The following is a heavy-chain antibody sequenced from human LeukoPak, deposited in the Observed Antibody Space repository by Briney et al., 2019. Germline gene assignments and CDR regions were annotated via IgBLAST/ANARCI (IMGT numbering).Heavy chain of an antibody. CDR1: GFTFSSYS. CDR3: ARDRWATDIVVVVAAGGYNWFDP. J-gene: IGHJ5*02. D-gene: IGHD2-15*01. CDR2: ISSSSSYI. V-gene: IGHV3-21*01. Sequence: GGSLRLSCAASGFTFSSYSMNWVRQAPGKGLEWVSSISSSSSYIYYADSVKGRFTISRDNAKNSLYLQMNSLRAEDTAVYYCARDRWATDIVVVVAAGGYNWFDPWGQGTLVTVSS.